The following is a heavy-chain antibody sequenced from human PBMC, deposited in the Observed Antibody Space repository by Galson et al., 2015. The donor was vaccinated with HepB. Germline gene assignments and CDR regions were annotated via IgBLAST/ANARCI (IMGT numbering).Heavy chain of an antibody. Sequence: SLRLSCAASGLTFSNVWMSWVRQAPGKGLEWVGRIRSKTDGETTDFAAPVRGRFTISRDDSKNTLYLQMNSLKIEDTAVYYCTTAQLSAYYYDTRGYYDYFDYWGQGTLATVSS. J-gene: IGHJ4*02. D-gene: IGHD3-22*01. CDR1: GLTFSNVW. CDR2: IRSKTDGETT. CDR3: TTAQLSAYYYDTRGYYDYFDY. V-gene: IGHV3-15*01.